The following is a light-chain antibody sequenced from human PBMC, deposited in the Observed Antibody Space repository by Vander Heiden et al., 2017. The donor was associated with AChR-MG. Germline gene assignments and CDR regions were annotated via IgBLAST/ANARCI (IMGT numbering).Light chain of an antibody. CDR1: SSDVGSYNL. Sequence: QSALTQPASVSGSPGQPITISCTGSSSDVGSYNLVSWHQQHPGKAPKLIIYEDSKRPSGVSNRFSGSKSGNTASLTISGLQAEDEADYYCCSYAGSSTLVFGGGTKLTVL. CDR3: CSYAGSSTLV. CDR2: EDS. V-gene: IGLV2-23*01. J-gene: IGLJ2*01.